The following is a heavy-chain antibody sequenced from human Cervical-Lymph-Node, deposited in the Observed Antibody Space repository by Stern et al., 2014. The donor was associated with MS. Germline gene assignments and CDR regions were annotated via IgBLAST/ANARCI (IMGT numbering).Heavy chain of an antibody. V-gene: IGHV1-58*02. Sequence: QLVQSGPEVKRPWTSVRVSCKASGFTFLSSAMQWVRPARGQLLEWVGFIVVYSADSRYAQKFHDRVTISRDMYTSTVNMELSSLRSEDTAVYYCAAEGEYIRSGIYHYTGMDVWGQGTTVTVSS. D-gene: IGHD3-10*01. CDR2: IVVYSADS. CDR3: AAEGEYIRSGIYHYTGMDV. J-gene: IGHJ6*02. CDR1: GFTFLSSA.